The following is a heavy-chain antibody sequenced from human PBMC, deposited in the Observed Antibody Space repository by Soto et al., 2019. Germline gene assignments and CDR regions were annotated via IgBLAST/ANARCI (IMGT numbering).Heavy chain of an antibody. D-gene: IGHD3-22*01. CDR1: GFTFSSYS. CDR3: ARHPQVPYYEKGLDY. J-gene: IGHJ4*02. CDR2: ISSSSSYI. V-gene: IGHV3-21*04. Sequence: GGSLRLSCAASGFTFSSYSMNWVRQAPGKGLEWVSSISSSSSYIYYADSVKGRFTISRDNAKNSLYLQMNSLRAADTAVYYCARHPQVPYYEKGLDYWGQGALVTVSS.